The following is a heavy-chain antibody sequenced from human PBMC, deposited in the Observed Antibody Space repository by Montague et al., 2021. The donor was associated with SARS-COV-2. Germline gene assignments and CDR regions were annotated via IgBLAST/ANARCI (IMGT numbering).Heavy chain of an antibody. CDR3: AKDQFVYDFWSGYGTIDY. D-gene: IGHD3-3*01. CDR2: ISGSGGST. V-gene: IGHV3-23*01. CDR1: GFTFSSYA. Sequence: SLRLSFSASGFTFSSYAMSWVRQAPGKGLEWVSAISGSGGSTYYADSVKGRFTISGDNSKNTLYLQMNSLRAEDTAVYYCAKDQFVYDFWSGYGTIDYWGQGTLVTVSS. J-gene: IGHJ4*02.